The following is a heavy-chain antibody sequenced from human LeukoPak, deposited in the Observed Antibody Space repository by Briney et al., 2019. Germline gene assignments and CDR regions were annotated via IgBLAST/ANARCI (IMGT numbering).Heavy chain of an antibody. CDR2: LSGRSDSI. CDR1: GFSFTTYG. J-gene: IGHJ4*02. V-gene: IGHV3-48*02. CDR3: ARDFRYRDSSGYYSLDY. Sequence: GGSLRLSCAASGFSFTTYGMNWLRQAPGKGLEWVSYLSGRSDSIYYAESVKGRITISRDNAKNSLYLQMNSLRDEDTAVYYCARDFRYRDSSGYYSLDYWGQGTLVTVSS. D-gene: IGHD3-22*01.